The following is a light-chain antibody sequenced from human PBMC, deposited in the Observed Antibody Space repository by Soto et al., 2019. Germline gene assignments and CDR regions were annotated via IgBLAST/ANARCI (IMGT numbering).Light chain of an antibody. CDR1: RTIDTY. CDR3: QQYDAWPPGT. CDR2: GAS. Sequence: PAFVSASLGERVTLSCRASRTIDTYLAWFQHRLGQPPRLLIFGASVRAPGVPPRFSGGGSGTEFTLTINSLRSEDFAVYFCQQYDAWPPGTFGGGTKVDIK. V-gene: IGKV3-15*01. J-gene: IGKJ4*01.